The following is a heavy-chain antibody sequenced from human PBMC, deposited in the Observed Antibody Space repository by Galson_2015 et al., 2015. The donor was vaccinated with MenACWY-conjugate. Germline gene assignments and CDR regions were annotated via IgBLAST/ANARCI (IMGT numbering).Heavy chain of an antibody. V-gene: IGHV3-74*01. CDR3: ARELGGNDAFDI. CDR1: GFTFSNYW. CDR2: SNSDERST. J-gene: IGHJ3*02. Sequence: SLRLSCAASGFTFSNYWMHWVRQAPGKGLVWVSRSNSDERSTNYADSVKGRFTISRDNAKNTLYLQMNSLRAEDPAVYYCARELGGNDAFDIWGQGTMVTVSS. D-gene: IGHD3-16*01.